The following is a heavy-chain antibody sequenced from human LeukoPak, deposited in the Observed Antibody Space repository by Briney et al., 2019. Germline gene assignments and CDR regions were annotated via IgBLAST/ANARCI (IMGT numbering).Heavy chain of an antibody. CDR1: GYTFTGYN. D-gene: IGHD1-1*01. CDR3: VRGTSNACHI. CDR2: INPNSGDT. V-gene: IGHV1-2*02. J-gene: IGHJ3*02. Sequence: ASVKVSCKASGYTFTGYNMYWVRQAPGQGLEWMGWINPNSGDTNYAQKFQGRVTMTRDTSITTAYMVLSRLRSDDTAMYYCVRGTSNACHIWGQGTMVTVSS.